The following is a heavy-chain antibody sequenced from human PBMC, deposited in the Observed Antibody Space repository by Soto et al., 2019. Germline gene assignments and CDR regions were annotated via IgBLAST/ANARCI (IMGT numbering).Heavy chain of an antibody. J-gene: IGHJ3*02. Sequence: GSLRLSCAASGFTFSSYAMSWVRQAPGKGLEWVSAISGSGGSTYYADSVKGRFTISRDNSKNTLYLQMNSLRAEDTAVYYCAKDIAAHDAFDIWGQGTMVTVSS. CDR1: GFTFSSYA. V-gene: IGHV3-23*01. CDR2: ISGSGGST. CDR3: AKDIAAHDAFDI. D-gene: IGHD6-13*01.